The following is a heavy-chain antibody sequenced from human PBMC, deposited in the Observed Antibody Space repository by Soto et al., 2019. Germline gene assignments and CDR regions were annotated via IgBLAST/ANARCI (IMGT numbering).Heavy chain of an antibody. D-gene: IGHD3-10*01. J-gene: IGHJ4*02. Sequence: GGSLRLSCAASGFTFSSYAMSWVRQAPGKGLEWVSAISGSGGSTYYADSVKGRFTISRDNSKNTLYLQMNSLRAEDTAVYYFAKDLLQGLGDLFPSSAYGGQGPLVPVSS. V-gene: IGHV3-23*01. CDR2: ISGSGGST. CDR1: GFTFSSYA. CDR3: AKDLLQGLGDLFPSSAY.